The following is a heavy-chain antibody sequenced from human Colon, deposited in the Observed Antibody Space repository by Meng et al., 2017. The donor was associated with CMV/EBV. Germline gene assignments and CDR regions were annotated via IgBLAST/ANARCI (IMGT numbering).Heavy chain of an antibody. Sequence: GESLKISCVASGFTLSSYWMNWVRQAPGKGLEWVAAISSRGDKRDYADSVKGRFTISRDNFRNTVILQMSSMKVEDTAVYYCARGQFLHYFDDWGRGTLVTVSS. CDR1: GFTLSSYW. D-gene: IGHD2/OR15-2a*01. CDR3: ARGQFLHYFDD. J-gene: IGHJ4*02. CDR2: ISSRGDKR. V-gene: IGHV3-23*01.